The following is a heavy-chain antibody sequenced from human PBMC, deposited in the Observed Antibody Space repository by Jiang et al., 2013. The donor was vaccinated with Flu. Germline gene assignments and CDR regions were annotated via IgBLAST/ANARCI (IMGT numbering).Heavy chain of an antibody. D-gene: IGHD3-22*01. V-gene: IGHV4-59*08. J-gene: IGHJ4*02. Sequence: VKPSETLSLTCTVSGGSISSYYWSWIRQPPGKGLEWIGYIYYSGNTNYNPSLESRVTISVDTSKNQFSLKLSSVTAADTAVYYCARLPYYYDSTGYYSYYFDYWGQGTLVTVSS. CDR3: ARLPYYYDSTGYYSYYFDY. CDR2: IYYSGNT. CDR1: GGSISSYY.